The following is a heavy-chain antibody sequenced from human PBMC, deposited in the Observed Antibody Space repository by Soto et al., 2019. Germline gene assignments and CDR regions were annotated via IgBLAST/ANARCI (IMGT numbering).Heavy chain of an antibody. J-gene: IGHJ6*02. CDR2: TYYRSRWYS. CDR1: GDSVSSSSVA. V-gene: IGHV6-1*01. Sequence: PSQTLSLTCVISGDSVSSSSVAWNWVRQSPSRGLEWLWRTYYRSRWYSDFAVSVRGRIVINADTSKNQFSLQLNSVTPEDTAVYFCARSEEDSDYYYYGLDVWGQGTTVTVSS. D-gene: IGHD2-15*01. CDR3: ARSEEDSDYYYYGLDV.